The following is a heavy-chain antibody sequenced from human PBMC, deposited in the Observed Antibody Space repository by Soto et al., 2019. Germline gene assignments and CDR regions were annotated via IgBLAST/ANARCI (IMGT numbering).Heavy chain of an antibody. CDR1: GGTFSSYS. CDR2: IIPIFGTA. CDR3: ARDGGRHSGGIDY. J-gene: IGHJ4*02. V-gene: IGHV1-69*01. Sequence: QVQLVQSGAEVKKPGSSVKVSCKASGGTFSSYSINWVRQAPGQGLEWVGEIIPIFGTANYAQKFQGRVTITADESTSTAYMEPSRLRSEDTAVYYCARDGGRHSGGIDYWGQGTVVTVSS. D-gene: IGHD1-26*01.